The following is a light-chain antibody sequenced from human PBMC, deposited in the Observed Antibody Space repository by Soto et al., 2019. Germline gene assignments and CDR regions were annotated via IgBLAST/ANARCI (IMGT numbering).Light chain of an antibody. V-gene: IGKV3-20*01. Sequence: IGLTQSPCTLSLSPGERATIPCRASQGVSSNNSAWYQQPPGQATRLVIYGASTRATGIPEWFSGSGSGTDFTLTISSLEHEDFAVYYCQQYDRSPFTFGPGPNVDIK. CDR3: QQYDRSPFT. J-gene: IGKJ3*01. CDR2: GAS. CDR1: QGVSSNN.